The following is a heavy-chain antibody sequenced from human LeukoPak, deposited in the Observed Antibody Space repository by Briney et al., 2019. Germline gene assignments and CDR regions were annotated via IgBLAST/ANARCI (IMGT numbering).Heavy chain of an antibody. D-gene: IGHD6-6*01. V-gene: IGHV1-8*03. CDR1: GYTFTSYD. CDR2: MNPNSGNT. Sequence: ASVKVSCKASGYTFTSYDINWVRQATGQGLEWMGWMNPNSGNTGYAQKFQGRVTITRNTSISTAYMELSSLRSEDTAVYYCARGLIAARPVYYYYYMDVWGKGTPVTVSS. CDR3: ARGLIAARPVYYYYYMDV. J-gene: IGHJ6*03.